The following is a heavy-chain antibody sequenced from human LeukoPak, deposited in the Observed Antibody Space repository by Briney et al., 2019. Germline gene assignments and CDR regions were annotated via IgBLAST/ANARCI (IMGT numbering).Heavy chain of an antibody. V-gene: IGHV4-59*01. D-gene: IGHD5-24*01. CDR1: GGSISSYY. CDR3: ARDRGGDGYNDYYFDY. Sequence: SETLSLTCTVSGGSISSYYWSWIRQPPGKGLEWIGYIYYSGSTNYNPSLKSRVTISVDTSKNQFSLKLSSVTAADTAVYYCARDRGGDGYNDYYFDYWGQGTLVTVPS. J-gene: IGHJ4*02. CDR2: IYYSGST.